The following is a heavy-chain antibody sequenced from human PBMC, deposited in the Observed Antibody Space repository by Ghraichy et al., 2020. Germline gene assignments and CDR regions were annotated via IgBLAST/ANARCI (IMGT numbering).Heavy chain of an antibody. J-gene: IGHJ6*02. Sequence: SETLSLTCAVYGGSFSGYYWSWIRQPPGKGLEWIGEINHSGSTNYNPSLKSRVTISVDTSKNQFSLKLSSVTAADTAVYYCARGYGYSSGLDYYYYYGMDVWGQGTTVTVSS. V-gene: IGHV4-34*01. D-gene: IGHD6-25*01. CDR3: ARGYGYSSGLDYYYYYGMDV. CDR2: INHSGST. CDR1: GGSFSGYY.